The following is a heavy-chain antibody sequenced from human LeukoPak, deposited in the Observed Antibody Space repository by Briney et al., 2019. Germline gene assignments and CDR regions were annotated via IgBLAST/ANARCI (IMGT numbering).Heavy chain of an antibody. Sequence: SETLSLTCTVSGGSISSGSYYWSWIRQPAGKGLEWIGRIYTSGSTNYNPSLKSRVTISVDTSKKQFSLKLSSVTAADTAVYYCAGNYYGSGSYYSEDRYWGQGTLVTVSS. V-gene: IGHV4-61*02. J-gene: IGHJ4*02. D-gene: IGHD3-10*01. CDR3: AGNYYGSGSYYSEDRY. CDR2: IYTSGST. CDR1: GGSISSGSYY.